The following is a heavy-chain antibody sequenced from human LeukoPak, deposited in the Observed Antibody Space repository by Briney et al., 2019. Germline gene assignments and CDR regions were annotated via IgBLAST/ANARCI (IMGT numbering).Heavy chain of an antibody. CDR2: STI. Sequence: STIYYADSVKGRFTISRDNAKNSLYLQMNSLRAEDTAVYYCARDVYYGSGSYYSYYYYMDVWGTGTTVTVSS. D-gene: IGHD3-10*01. CDR3: ARDVYYGSGSYYSYYYYMDV. V-gene: IGHV3-48*01. J-gene: IGHJ6*03.